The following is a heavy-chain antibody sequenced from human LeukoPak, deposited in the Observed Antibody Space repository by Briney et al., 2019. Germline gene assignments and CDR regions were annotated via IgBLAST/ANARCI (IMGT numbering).Heavy chain of an antibody. D-gene: IGHD6-19*01. J-gene: IGHJ4*02. V-gene: IGHV4-59*01. CDR3: ASISISGPRSGWYARD. CDR1: GGSISSYY. CDR2: IYYSGST. Sequence: SETLSLTCTVSGGSISSYYWSWIRQPPGKGLEWIGYIYYSGSTNYNPSLKSRVTISVDTSKNQFSLKLSSVTAADTAVYYCASISISGPRSGWYARDWGQGTLVTVSS.